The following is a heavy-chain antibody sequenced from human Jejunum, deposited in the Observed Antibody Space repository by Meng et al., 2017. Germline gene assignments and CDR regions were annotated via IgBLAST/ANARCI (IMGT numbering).Heavy chain of an antibody. V-gene: IGHV3-74*01. CDR3: AKDLNWNSFDY. D-gene: IGHD1-7*01. J-gene: IGHJ4*02. CDR1: GFTFSSYW. Sequence: GESLKISCAASGFTFSSYWMDWVRQAPGKGLVWVSRINTDGSSTTYADSVKGRFTISRDNAKNTLYLQMNSLRAEDTAVYYCAKDLNWNSFDYWGQGTLVTVSS. CDR2: INTDGSST.